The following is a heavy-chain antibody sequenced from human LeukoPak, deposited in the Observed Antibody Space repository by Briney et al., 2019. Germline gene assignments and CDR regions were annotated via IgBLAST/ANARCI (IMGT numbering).Heavy chain of an antibody. D-gene: IGHD2-15*01. CDR1: GGSISSSSYY. Sequence: SETLSLTCTVSGGSISSSSYYWGWIRQPPGKGLEWIGSIYHSGSTYYKPSLKSRVTISVDTSKNQFSLKLSSVTAADTAVYYCARFFSAATWGYNWFDPWGQGTLVPSPQ. V-gene: IGHV4-39*07. CDR3: ARFFSAATWGYNWFDP. J-gene: IGHJ5*02. CDR2: IYHSGST.